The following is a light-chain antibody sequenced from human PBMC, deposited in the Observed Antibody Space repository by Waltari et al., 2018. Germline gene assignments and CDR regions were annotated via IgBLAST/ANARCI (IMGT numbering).Light chain of an antibody. Sequence: QSALTQPASVSGSPGQSITISCAGTSSDVGGYDLVSWYQHHPDKAPKLLIYAVTKRPSGLSNRFSGSKSGNTASLTISGLQAEDEAIYYCCSYLERTVFGGGTKLTVL. CDR1: SSDVGGYDL. J-gene: IGLJ2*01. CDR2: AVT. CDR3: CSYLERTV. V-gene: IGLV2-23*02.